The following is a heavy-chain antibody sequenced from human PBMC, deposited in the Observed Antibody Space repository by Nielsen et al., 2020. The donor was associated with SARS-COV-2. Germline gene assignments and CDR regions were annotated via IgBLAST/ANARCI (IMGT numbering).Heavy chain of an antibody. CDR2: ITNSGDKT. D-gene: IGHD3-16*01. Sequence: GGSLRLSCEASGITLSIFAMTWVRQAPGKGLGWVSGITNSGDKTFYADSVKGRFTISRDNSNNMLYLQMNSLRAEDTAVYYCAKDLWGTTLVAFDVWGQGTMVTVSS. J-gene: IGHJ3*01. CDR1: GITLSIFA. V-gene: IGHV3-23*01. CDR3: AKDLWGTTLVAFDV.